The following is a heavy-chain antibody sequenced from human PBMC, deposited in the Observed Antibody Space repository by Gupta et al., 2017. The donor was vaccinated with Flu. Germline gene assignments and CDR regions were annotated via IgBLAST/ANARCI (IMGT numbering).Heavy chain of an antibody. CDR1: GFTFNNYW. D-gene: IGHD3-10*01. J-gene: IGHJ4*02. CDR2: INSDGSST. CDR3: ARGYYGSGSYGLFDF. Sequence: EVQLVESGGVLVQPGGSLRLSCLASGFTFNNYWMHWVRQAPGKGLVWVSRINSDGSSTSYADSVKGRFTISRDNAKNTLYLQMNSLRAEDTAVYYCARGYYGSGSYGLFDFWGQGTLVPVSS. V-gene: IGHV3-74*01.